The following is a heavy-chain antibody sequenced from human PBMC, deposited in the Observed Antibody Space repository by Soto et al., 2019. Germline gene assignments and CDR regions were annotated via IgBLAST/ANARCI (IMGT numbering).Heavy chain of an antibody. CDR1: GYTFTSYA. CDR3: ARASSLYDSSCYQIVGNWFDP. D-gene: IGHD3-22*01. CDR2: INAGNGNT. Sequence: QVQLVQSGAEVKKPGASVKVSCKASGYTFTSYAMHWVRQAPGQRLEWMGWINAGNGNTKYSQKFQGRVTITRDTSPSTAYMELSSLRSEDTAVYYCARASSLYDSSCYQIVGNWFDPWGQGTLVTVSS. J-gene: IGHJ5*02. V-gene: IGHV1-3*01.